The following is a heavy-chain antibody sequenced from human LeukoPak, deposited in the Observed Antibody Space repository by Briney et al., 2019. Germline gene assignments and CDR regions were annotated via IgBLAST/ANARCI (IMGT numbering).Heavy chain of an antibody. J-gene: IGHJ6*02. CDR2: IYYSGST. CDR1: GGSISSYY. CDR3: AGDPGLMVREQGYYYGMDV. D-gene: IGHD3-10*01. V-gene: IGHV4-59*01. Sequence: SETLSLTCTVSGGSISSYYWSWIRQPPGKGLEWIGYIYYSGSTNYNPSLKSRVTISVDTSKNQFSLKLSSVTAADTAVYYCAGDPGLMVREQGYYYGMDVWGQGTTVTVSS.